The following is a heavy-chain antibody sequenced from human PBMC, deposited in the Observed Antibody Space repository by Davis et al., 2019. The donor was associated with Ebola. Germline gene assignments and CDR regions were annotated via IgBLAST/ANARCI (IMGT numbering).Heavy chain of an antibody. Sequence: GGSLRLSCAASGFTVSSNHMSWVRQAPGKGLEWVSAISGSDGSTYYADSVKGRFTISRDNSKNTLYLQMNSLRAEDTAVYYCAKDLRSSSWYWFDPWGQGTLVTVSS. D-gene: IGHD6-13*01. CDR3: AKDLRSSSWYWFDP. V-gene: IGHV3-23*01. CDR1: GFTVSSNH. CDR2: ISGSDGST. J-gene: IGHJ5*02.